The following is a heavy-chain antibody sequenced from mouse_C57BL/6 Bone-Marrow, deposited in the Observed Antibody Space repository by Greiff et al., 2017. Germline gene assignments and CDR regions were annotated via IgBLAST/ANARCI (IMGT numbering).Heavy chain of an antibody. CDR2: IYPRSGNT. CDR3: ARNITRVAF. Sequence: QVQLQQSGAELARPGASVKLSCKASGYTFTSYGISWVKQRTGQGLEWIGEIYPRSGNTYYNEKFKGKATLTADKSSSTAYMELRSLTSEDSAVYFCARNITRVAFWGQGTLVTVSA. D-gene: IGHD1-1*01. CDR1: GYTFTSYG. J-gene: IGHJ3*01. V-gene: IGHV1-81*01.